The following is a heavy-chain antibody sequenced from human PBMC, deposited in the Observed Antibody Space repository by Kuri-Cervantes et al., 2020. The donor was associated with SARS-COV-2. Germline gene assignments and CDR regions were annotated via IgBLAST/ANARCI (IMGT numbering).Heavy chain of an antibody. CDR3: ASQYCSGGSCYSGYYYGMDV. CDR2: ISYDGSNK. D-gene: IGHD2-15*01. J-gene: IGHJ6*02. CDR1: AFTFSSYA. V-gene: IGHV3-30-3*01. Sequence: GESLKISCAASAFTFSSYATHWVRQAPGKGLEWVAIISYDGSNKYYADSVKGRFTISRDNSKNTLYLQMNSLRAEDTAVYYCASQYCSGGSCYSGYYYGMDVWGQGTTVTVSS.